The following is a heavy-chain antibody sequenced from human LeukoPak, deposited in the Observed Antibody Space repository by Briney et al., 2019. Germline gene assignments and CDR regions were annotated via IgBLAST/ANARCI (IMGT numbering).Heavy chain of an antibody. V-gene: IGHV4-59*12. CDR2: IYYSGST. J-gene: IGHJ6*03. D-gene: IGHD3-3*01. CDR3: ARDGPEYYDFWSGPLRYYYTDV. CDR1: GGSISSYY. Sequence: SETLSLTCTVSGGSISSYYWSWIRQPPGKGLEWIGSIYYSGSTNYNPSLKSRVTISADTSKNQFSLKLSSVTAADTAVYYCARDGPEYYDFWSGPLRYYYTDVWGKGTTVTVSS.